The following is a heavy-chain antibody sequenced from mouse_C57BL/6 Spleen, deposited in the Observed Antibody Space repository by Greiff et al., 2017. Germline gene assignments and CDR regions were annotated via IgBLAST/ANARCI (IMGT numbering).Heavy chain of an antibody. D-gene: IGHD2-12*01. CDR3: ARAGVTGYAMDY. Sequence: DVKLQESGPGLVKPSQSLSLTCSVTGYSITSGYYWNWIRQFPGNKLEWMGYISYDGSNNYNPSLKNRISITRDTSKNQFFLKLNSVTTEDTATYYCARAGVTGYAMDYWGQGTSVTVSS. V-gene: IGHV3-6*01. CDR2: ISYDGSN. CDR1: GYSITSGYY. J-gene: IGHJ4*01.